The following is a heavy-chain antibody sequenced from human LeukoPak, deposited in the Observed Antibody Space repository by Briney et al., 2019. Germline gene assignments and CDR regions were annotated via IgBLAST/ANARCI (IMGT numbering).Heavy chain of an antibody. CDR1: GFTFSSYG. V-gene: IGHV3-21*01. CDR2: ISSSSSYI. D-gene: IGHD2-2*01. J-gene: IGHJ5*01. CDR3: AKDRHAPGRYCSSTSCFPFDS. Sequence: PGGSLRLSCAASGFTFSSYGMHWVRQAPGKGLEWVSFISSSSSYIYYADSVKGRFTISRDNAKNSLYLQMNSLRAEDTAVYYCAKDRHAPGRYCSSTSCFPFDSWGQGTLVTVSS.